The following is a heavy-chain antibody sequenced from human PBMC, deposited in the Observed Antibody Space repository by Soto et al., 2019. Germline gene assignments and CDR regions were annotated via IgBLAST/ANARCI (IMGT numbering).Heavy chain of an antibody. CDR2: INPNGGGP. Sequence: QEQLVQSGPEVKKPGASVKVSCTASGYTFTSYYIHWVRQAPGQGLEWVGIINPNGGGPSYAQKCQDRFTVTSDTSTSTVYMELSSLGSEDTAVYYCARIPGIAVSGTSWGQGTLVTVSS. CDR3: ARIPGIAVSGTS. J-gene: IGHJ5*02. V-gene: IGHV1-46*01. D-gene: IGHD6-19*01. CDR1: GYTFTSYY.